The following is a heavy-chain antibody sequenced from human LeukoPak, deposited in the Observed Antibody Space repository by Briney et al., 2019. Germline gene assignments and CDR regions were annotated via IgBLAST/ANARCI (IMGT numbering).Heavy chain of an antibody. CDR1: GFTFSSYA. CDR2: IDTGGTT. V-gene: IGHV3-23*01. CDR3: ANLSPRRKVRGVFDY. Sequence: PGGSLRLSCAASGFTFSSYAMSWVRQAPGKGLEWVSSIDTGGTTYYADSVKGRFTISRDNSKNTLYLQMNSLRAEDTAVYYCANLSPRRKVRGVFDYWGQETLVTVSS. D-gene: IGHD3-10*01. J-gene: IGHJ4*02.